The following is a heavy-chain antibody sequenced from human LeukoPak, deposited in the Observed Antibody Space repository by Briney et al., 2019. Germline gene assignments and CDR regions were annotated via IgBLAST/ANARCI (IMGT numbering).Heavy chain of an antibody. D-gene: IGHD3-10*01. CDR2: ISYDGRNK. J-gene: IGHJ5*02. Sequence: GRSLRLSCAASGFTFSSYAMHWVRQAPGKGLEWVAVISYDGRNKYYADSVKGRFTISRDNSKNTLYLQMNSLRAEDTAVYYCARAGGSGSYWYNWFDPWGQGTLVTVSS. CDR3: ARAGGSGSYWYNWFDP. V-gene: IGHV3-30*04. CDR1: GFTFSSYA.